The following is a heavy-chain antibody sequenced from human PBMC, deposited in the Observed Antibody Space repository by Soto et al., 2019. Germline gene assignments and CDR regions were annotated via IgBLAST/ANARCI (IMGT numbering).Heavy chain of an antibody. Sequence: QTLXLTGDISGDSVATNNATWNWIRVSPSRGLEWLGRTYYRSRWFNDYAVSVQGRITISPDTSNNQFSLQLISVTPDDAAVYYCVRLIGNSWLDSWGQGTQVTVSS. CDR2: TYYRSRWFN. CDR3: VRLIGNSWLDS. J-gene: IGHJ5*01. V-gene: IGHV6-1*01. CDR1: GDSVATNNAT.